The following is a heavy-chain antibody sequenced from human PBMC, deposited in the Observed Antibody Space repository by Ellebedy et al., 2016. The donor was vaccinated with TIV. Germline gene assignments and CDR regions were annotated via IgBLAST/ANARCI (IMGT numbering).Heavy chain of an antibody. J-gene: IGHJ5*02. V-gene: IGHV2-5*02. CDR3: ARVSWSYDSRSDYNFRFDT. D-gene: IGHD3-3*01. Sequence: SGPTLVKPPQTLTLTCTFSGFSLRSSEVGVAWIRQPPGKALEWLTFIYGDDNKRYSPSLRSRLTVTKDTSRNRVFLTVTNMDPMDTATYYCARVSWSYDSRSDYNFRFDTWGPGTLVTVSS. CDR2: IYGDDNK. CDR1: GFSLRSSEVG.